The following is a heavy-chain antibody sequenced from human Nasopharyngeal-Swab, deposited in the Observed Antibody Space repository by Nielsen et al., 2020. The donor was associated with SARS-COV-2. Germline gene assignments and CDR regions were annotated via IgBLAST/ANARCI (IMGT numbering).Heavy chain of an antibody. CDR1: GFTFDNYE. CDR2: ISTSGATI. CDR3: ARASRGWS. D-gene: IGHD6-19*01. V-gene: IGHV3-48*03. Sequence: GESLKISCAASGFTFDNYEMNWVRQAPGKGLEWVSYISTSGATIHYADSVRGRFTISRDNAKKSLHLQMNSLRAEDTAVYYCARASRGWSWGQGTPVTVFS. J-gene: IGHJ5*02.